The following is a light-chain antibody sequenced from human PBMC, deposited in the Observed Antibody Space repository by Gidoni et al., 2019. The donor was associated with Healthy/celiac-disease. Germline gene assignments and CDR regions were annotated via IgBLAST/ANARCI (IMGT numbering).Light chain of an antibody. CDR2: AAS. Sequence: DSQMTQSPSSLSASVGDRVTITCRASQSISSYLNWYQQKPGKAPKLLIYAASSLQSGVPSRFSGSGSGTDFSLTISSLQPEDFATYYCQQSYSTLWTCGQGTKVEIK. CDR1: QSISSY. CDR3: QQSYSTLWT. V-gene: IGKV1-39*01. J-gene: IGKJ1*01.